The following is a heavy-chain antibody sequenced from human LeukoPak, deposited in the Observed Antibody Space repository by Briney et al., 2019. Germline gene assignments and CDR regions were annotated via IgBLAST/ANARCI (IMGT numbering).Heavy chain of an antibody. V-gene: IGHV4-4*02. D-gene: IGHD3-16*01. Sequence: PSGTLSLTCAVSGGSISSNNWWGWVRQPPGQGLEWIGSIYYSGSTYYNPSLKSRVTISVDTSKNQFSLKLSSVTAADTAVYYCARDAGGIDAFDIWGQGTMVTVSS. CDR2: IYYSGST. J-gene: IGHJ3*02. CDR3: ARDAGGIDAFDI. CDR1: GGSISSNNW.